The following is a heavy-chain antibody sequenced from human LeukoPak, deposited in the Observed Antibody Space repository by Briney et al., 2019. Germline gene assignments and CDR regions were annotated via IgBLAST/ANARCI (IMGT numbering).Heavy chain of an antibody. D-gene: IGHD3-9*01. CDR1: GGSLSGQY. CDR3: AVGGYDILTGYKVDY. V-gene: IGHV4-34*01. Sequence: PSENLSLTCAVYGGSLSGQYWSWIRQPPGKGLEWIGEINHSESANYNPSLKSRVTISVDTSKNQFSLKLSSVTAADTAVYYCAVGGYDILTGYKVDYWGQGTLVTVSS. CDR2: INHSESA. J-gene: IGHJ4*02.